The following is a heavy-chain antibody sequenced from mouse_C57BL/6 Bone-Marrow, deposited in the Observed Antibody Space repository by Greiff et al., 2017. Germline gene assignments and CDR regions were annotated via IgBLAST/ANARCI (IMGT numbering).Heavy chain of an antibody. J-gene: IGHJ3*01. Sequence: EVKVVESGGGLVQPGGSLSLSCAASGFTFTDYYMSWVRQPPGKALEWLGFIRNKANGYTTEYSASVKGRFTISRDNSQSILYLQMNALRAEDSATYYCARLSYYGNWAWFAYWGQGTLVTVSA. D-gene: IGHD2-1*01. CDR1: GFTFTDYY. V-gene: IGHV7-3*01. CDR2: IRNKANGYTT. CDR3: ARLSYYGNWAWFAY.